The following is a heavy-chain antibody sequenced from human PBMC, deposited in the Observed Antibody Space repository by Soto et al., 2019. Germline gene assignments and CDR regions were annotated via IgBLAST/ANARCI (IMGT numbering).Heavy chain of an antibody. J-gene: IGHJ4*02. CDR3: VREGMSRPRWVFDY. CDR1: GFTFGSYP. CDR2: ISTNGDST. Sequence: EVQLVESGGGLVQPGGSLRLSCAASGFTFGSYPMHWVRQAPGKGLEYVSAISTNGDSTFYANSVKGRFTIPRDNSKNTLYLQMGSLRAEDMGVYYCVREGMSRPRWVFDYWGQGTLVTASS. V-gene: IGHV3-64*01. D-gene: IGHD6-13*01.